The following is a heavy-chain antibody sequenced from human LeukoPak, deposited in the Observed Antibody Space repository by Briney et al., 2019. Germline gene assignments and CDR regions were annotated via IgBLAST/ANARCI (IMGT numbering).Heavy chain of an antibody. Sequence: ASVKVSCKASGYTFTSYAMHWVRQAPGQRLEWMGWINAGNGNTKYSQKFQGRVTITRDTSASTAHMELSSLRSEDTAVYYCASHRLGYCSSTSCPNYYYYYGMDVWGQGTTVTVSS. D-gene: IGHD2-2*01. CDR1: GYTFTSYA. J-gene: IGHJ6*02. CDR3: ASHRLGYCSSTSCPNYYYYYGMDV. CDR2: INAGNGNT. V-gene: IGHV1-3*01.